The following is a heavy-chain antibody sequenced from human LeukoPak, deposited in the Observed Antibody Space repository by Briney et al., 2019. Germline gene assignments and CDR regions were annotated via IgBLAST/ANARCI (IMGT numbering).Heavy chain of an antibody. CDR3: AGLWFGTYNWFDP. V-gene: IGHV3-23*01. CDR1: GSTFSSYA. CDR2: ITDSGGRT. J-gene: IGHJ5*02. Sequence: GGSLSLSCAASGSTFSSYAMSWVRQAPGKGLEWVSGITDSGGRTYYADSVEGRFTISRDNSKNTLYLQMNSLRAEDTAIYYCAGLWFGTYNWFDPWGQGTLVTVSS. D-gene: IGHD3-10*01.